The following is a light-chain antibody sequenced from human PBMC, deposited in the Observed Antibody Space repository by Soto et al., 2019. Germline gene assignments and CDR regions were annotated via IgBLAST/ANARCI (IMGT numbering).Light chain of an antibody. Sequence: EMGVTQCPRTLSPSPGERATLSCRASQSVSSYYFAWYQQKPGPAPMLLIYGASNWASGIPYRFSGSGSGTDFTLTISRLQPDDFAFYYCQQYGSSGTFGQGTKVDIK. CDR1: QSVSSYY. J-gene: IGKJ1*01. CDR3: QQYGSSGT. CDR2: GAS. V-gene: IGKV3-20*01.